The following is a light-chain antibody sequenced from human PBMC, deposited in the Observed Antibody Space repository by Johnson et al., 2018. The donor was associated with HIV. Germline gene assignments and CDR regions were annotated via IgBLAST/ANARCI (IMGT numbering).Light chain of an antibody. CDR2: DND. CDR3: GTWDSSLSAYYV. Sequence: QSVLTQPPSVSAAPGQKVTISCSGSSSNIGNNYVSWYQQLPHTAPKLLISDNDKRPSGIPDRFSGSKSGTSATLGITGLQTGDETDYYCGTWDSSLSAYYVFGTGTKVTVL. CDR1: SSNIGNNY. V-gene: IGLV1-51*01. J-gene: IGLJ1*01.